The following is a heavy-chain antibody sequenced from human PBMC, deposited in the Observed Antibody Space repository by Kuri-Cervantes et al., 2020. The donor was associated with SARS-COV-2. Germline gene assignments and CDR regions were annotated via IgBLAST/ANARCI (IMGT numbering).Heavy chain of an antibody. J-gene: IGHJ6*02. Sequence: GGSLRLSCAASGFTFSGHWIHWVRQAPGKGLVWVSRINPDGSYTNNADSVKGRFTLSRDNAKNTLYLQMNSLRAEDTAVYYCAREGSDCSSTSCSYYYYGMDVRGRGTTVTVSS. V-gene: IGHV3-74*01. D-gene: IGHD2-2*01. CDR1: GFTFSGHW. CDR3: AREGSDCSSTSCSYYYYGMDV. CDR2: INPDGSYT.